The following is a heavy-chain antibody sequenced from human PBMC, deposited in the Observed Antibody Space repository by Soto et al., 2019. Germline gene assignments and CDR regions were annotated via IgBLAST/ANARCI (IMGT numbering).Heavy chain of an antibody. CDR3: ARAPQEMATIPHFDY. D-gene: IGHD5-12*01. J-gene: IGHJ4*02. V-gene: IGHV1-46*01. Sequence: ASVKVSCKASGYTFTRHYMHWVRQAPGQGLEWMGVIHPNGSPTVYAQNFQGRLVLTTDTTTSTVYMELSMLRSDDTAVYYCARAPQEMATIPHFDYWGQGTLVTVSS. CDR1: GYTFTRHY. CDR2: IHPNGSPT.